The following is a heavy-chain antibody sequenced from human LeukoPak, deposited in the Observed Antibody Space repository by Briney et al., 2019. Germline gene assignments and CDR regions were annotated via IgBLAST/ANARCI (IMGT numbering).Heavy chain of an antibody. Sequence: SETLSLTCTVSGGSISSYYWSWIRQPPGKGLEWIGYIYYSGSTNYNPSLKSRVTISVDTSKNQFSLKLSSVTAADTAVYYCAKDRAGWFGELYNAFDIWGQGTMVTVSS. CDR3: AKDRAGWFGELYNAFDI. CDR1: GGSISSYY. CDR2: IYYSGST. D-gene: IGHD3-10*01. V-gene: IGHV4-59*01. J-gene: IGHJ3*02.